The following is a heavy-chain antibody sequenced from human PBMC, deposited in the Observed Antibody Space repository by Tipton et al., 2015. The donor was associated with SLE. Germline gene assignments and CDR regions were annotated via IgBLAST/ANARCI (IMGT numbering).Heavy chain of an antibody. CDR2: IKEDGSEI. J-gene: IGHJ4*02. V-gene: IGHV3-7*01. D-gene: IGHD3-16*01. CDR1: DFSKFW. CDR3: TVGHYGSF. Sequence: SLRLSCSDSDFSKFWMNWVRQAPGKGLEWVANIKEDGSEIYYVDSVKGRFTISRDNAKNSVFLQMNSLRAEDTALYYCTVGHYGSFRGQGALVTVSS.